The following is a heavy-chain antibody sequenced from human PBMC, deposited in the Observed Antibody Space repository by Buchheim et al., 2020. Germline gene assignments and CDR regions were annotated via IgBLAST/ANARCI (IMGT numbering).Heavy chain of an antibody. J-gene: IGHJ4*02. D-gene: IGHD3-22*01. Sequence: EVQVLESGGGLVQPGGSLRLSCVGSGFTFSSLVMSWVRQAPGKGLEWVSGISSRGISTYYADSVKGRFTISRDNSKNTLYLQMNSLRAEDTAVYYCAKDYDSSGYWVDYWGQGTL. CDR2: ISSRGIST. CDR1: GFTFSSLV. V-gene: IGHV3-23*01. CDR3: AKDYDSSGYWVDY.